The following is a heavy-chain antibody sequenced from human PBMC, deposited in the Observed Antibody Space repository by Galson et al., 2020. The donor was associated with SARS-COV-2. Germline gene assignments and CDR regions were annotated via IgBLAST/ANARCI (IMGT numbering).Heavy chain of an antibody. CDR1: GYTFSSYS. Sequence: GGTLRLTCAASGYTFSSYSMNWVRQAPGKELEWVSSISSSSSYIYYAASVKGRFTISRDNAKNSLYLQMNSLRAEDTAVYYCARYGVEAVAGIDYYDGMDGWGQGTTVTVSS. CDR3: ARYGVEAVAGIDYYDGMDG. D-gene: IGHD6-19*01. CDR2: ISSSSSYI. V-gene: IGHV3-21*01. J-gene: IGHJ6*02.